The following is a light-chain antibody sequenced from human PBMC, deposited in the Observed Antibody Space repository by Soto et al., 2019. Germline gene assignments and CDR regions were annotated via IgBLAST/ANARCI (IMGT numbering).Light chain of an antibody. CDR3: QHYNSYS. Sequence: MTASPSTVPASVGDSVTITCRASQSISNWLAWYQQKPRTAPKVLIYHASNLQSGVPSRFSGSGSGTEFTLTISSLQPDDFATYYCQHYNSYSFGQGTKVDI. J-gene: IGKJ1*01. CDR1: QSISNW. CDR2: HAS. V-gene: IGKV1-5*01.